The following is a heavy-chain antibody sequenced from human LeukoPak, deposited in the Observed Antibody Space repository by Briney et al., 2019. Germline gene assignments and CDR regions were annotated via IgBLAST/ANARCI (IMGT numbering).Heavy chain of an antibody. D-gene: IGHD3-22*01. Sequence: AAVKVSFKASGYTFTGYYMHWVRQAPGQGLERMGWINPNSGGRNYAQKFQGRVTMTWDTSISTAYMELSRLRSDDTAVYYCARNFYFDSSGYYHYWGQGTLVTVSS. V-gene: IGHV1-2*02. J-gene: IGHJ4*02. CDR2: INPNSGGR. CDR3: ARNFYFDSSGYYHY. CDR1: GYTFTGYY.